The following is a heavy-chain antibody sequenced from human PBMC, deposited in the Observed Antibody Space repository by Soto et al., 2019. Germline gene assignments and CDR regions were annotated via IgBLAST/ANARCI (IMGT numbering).Heavy chain of an antibody. CDR1: SGSISSSNW. CDR3: ARGIVVPAATEDYYYYYMDV. V-gene: IGHV4-4*02. CDR2: IYHSGST. Sequence: TLSLTCAVSSGSISSSNWWSWVRQPPGKGLEWIGEIYHSGSTNYNPSLKSRVTISVDKSKNQFSLKLSSVTAADTAVYYCARGIVVPAATEDYYYYYMDVWGKGTTVTVSS. D-gene: IGHD2-2*01. J-gene: IGHJ6*03.